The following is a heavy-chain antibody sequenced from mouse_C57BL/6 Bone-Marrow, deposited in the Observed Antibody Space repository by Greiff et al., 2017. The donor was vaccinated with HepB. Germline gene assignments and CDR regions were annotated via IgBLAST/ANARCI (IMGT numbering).Heavy chain of an antibody. CDR2: IYPSDSET. V-gene: IGHV1-61*01. D-gene: IGHD2-1*01. Sequence: QVQLQQPGAELVRPGSSVKLSCKASGYTFTSYWMDWVKQRPGQGLEWIGNIYPSDSETHYNQKFKDKATLTVDKSSSTAYMQLSSLTSEDSAVYYCARGSSIYYGRVCGYGGQGTLVTVSA. CDR3: ARGSSIYYGRVCGY. J-gene: IGHJ3*01. CDR1: GYTFTSYW.